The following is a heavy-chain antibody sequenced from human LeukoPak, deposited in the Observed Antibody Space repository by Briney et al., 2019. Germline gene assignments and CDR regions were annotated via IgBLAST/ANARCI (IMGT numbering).Heavy chain of an antibody. D-gene: IGHD2-15*01. CDR1: GFTVSSNY. CDR3: ARGDIVYGMDV. Sequence: GGSLRLSCAASGFTVSSNYMSWIRQAPGKGLEWVSVIYSGGSTYYADSVKGRFTISRDNSKNTLYLQMNSLRAEDTAVYYCARGDIVYGMDVWGQGTAVTVSS. V-gene: IGHV3-66*01. CDR2: IYSGGST. J-gene: IGHJ6*02.